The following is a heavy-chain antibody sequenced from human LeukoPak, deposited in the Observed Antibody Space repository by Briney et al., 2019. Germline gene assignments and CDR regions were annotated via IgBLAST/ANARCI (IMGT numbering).Heavy chain of an antibody. CDR1: GYTFTSYG. D-gene: IGHD6-19*01. CDR2: ISAYNGNT. Sequence: ASVKVSCKASGYTFTSYGISWVRQAPGQGLEWMGWISAYNGNTNYAQKLQGRVTMTTDTSTSTAYMELRSLRSDDAAVYYCARAYSSGWYGEKPSDYWGQGTLVTASS. CDR3: ARAYSSGWYGEKPSDY. J-gene: IGHJ4*02. V-gene: IGHV1-18*01.